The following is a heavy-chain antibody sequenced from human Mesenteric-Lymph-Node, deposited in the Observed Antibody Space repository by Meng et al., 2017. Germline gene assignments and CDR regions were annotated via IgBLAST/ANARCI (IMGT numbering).Heavy chain of an antibody. D-gene: IGHD1-26*01. CDR2: IYYSGST. J-gene: IGHJ4*02. CDR3: ARIGATTPGGPIADY. V-gene: IGHV4-31*03. Sequence: SETLSLTCTVSGGSISSGGYYWSWIRQHPGKGLEWIGYIYYSGSTYYNPSLKSRVTISVDKSKNQFSLKLSSVTAADTAVYYCARIGATTPGGPIADYWGQGTLVTVSS. CDR1: GGSISSGGYY.